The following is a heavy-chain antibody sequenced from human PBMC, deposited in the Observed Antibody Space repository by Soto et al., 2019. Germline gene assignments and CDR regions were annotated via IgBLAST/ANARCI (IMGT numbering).Heavy chain of an antibody. CDR3: AIQCSNFWSGYYLDY. J-gene: IGHJ4*02. CDR1: GDSISSSRYY. Sequence: SETLSLTCTVSGDSISSSRYYWGWIRQPPGKWLEWIGNIYYSGDTYFNPSLKSRVTIFMDKSKKQFSLKLSSVTAADTAMYYCAIQCSNFWSGYYLDYWGPGILVTVSS. V-gene: IGHV4-39*01. CDR2: IYYSGDT. D-gene: IGHD3-3*01.